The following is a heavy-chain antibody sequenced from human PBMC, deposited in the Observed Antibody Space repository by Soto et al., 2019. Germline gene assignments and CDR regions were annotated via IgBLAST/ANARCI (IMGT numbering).Heavy chain of an antibody. D-gene: IGHD3-22*01. J-gene: IGHJ4*02. CDR2: INPSGGST. CDR1: GYTFTSYY. Sequence: ASVKVSCKASGYTFTSYYMHWVRQAPGQGLEWMGKINPSGGSTSYAQKLQGRVTMTRDTSTSTVYMELSSLRSEDTAVYYCARGPVYYDSSGYSDYWGQGTLVTSPQ. CDR3: ARGPVYYDSSGYSDY. V-gene: IGHV1-46*01.